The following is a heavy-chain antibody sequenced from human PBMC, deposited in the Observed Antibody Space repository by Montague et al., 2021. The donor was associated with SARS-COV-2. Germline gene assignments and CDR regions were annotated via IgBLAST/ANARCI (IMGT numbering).Heavy chain of an antibody. CDR3: AHKLYGINRRWFDP. CDR1: GFSLTTRGVG. J-gene: IGHJ5*02. CDR2: IYWDDAK. Sequence: PALVKPTQTLTLTCTFSGFSLTTRGVGVGWIRQPPGKALEWLALIYWDDAKHYSPSLKSRLTITKDTSKIQVVLTMTNMDPVDTATYYCAHKLYGINRRWFDPWGQGTLVTVSS. V-gene: IGHV2-5*02. D-gene: IGHD1-14*01.